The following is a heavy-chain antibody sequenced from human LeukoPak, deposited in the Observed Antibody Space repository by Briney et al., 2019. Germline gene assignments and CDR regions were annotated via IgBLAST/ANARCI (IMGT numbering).Heavy chain of an antibody. V-gene: IGHV3-74*01. J-gene: IGHJ4*02. Sequence: GGSLRLSCAASGFTFIAYWMHWLRQAPGKGLVWVSRINEYGSSTDFADSVKGRFTISRDNAKNTLYLQMNSLRAQDMAVYYCAKDAPGNTPLVHWGQGTLVPVSS. CDR1: GFTFIAYW. D-gene: IGHD1-14*01. CDR3: AKDAPGNTPLVH. CDR2: INEYGSST.